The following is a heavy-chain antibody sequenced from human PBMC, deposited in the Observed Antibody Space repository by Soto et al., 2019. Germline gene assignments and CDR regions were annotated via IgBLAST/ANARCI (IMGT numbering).Heavy chain of an antibody. CDR1: GGSFSGYY. Sequence: TLSLTCAVYGGSFSGYYWSWIRQPPGKGLEWIGEINHSGSTNYNPSLKSRVTISVDTSKNQFSLKLSSVTAADTAVYYCATVTTVAYNWFDPWGQGTLVTVSS. V-gene: IGHV4-34*01. CDR3: ATVTTVAYNWFDP. D-gene: IGHD4-17*01. CDR2: INHSGST. J-gene: IGHJ5*02.